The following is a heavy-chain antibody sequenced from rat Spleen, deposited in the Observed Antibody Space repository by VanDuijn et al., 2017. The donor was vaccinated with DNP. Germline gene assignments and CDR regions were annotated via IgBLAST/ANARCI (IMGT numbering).Heavy chain of an antibody. CDR2: MWAGGSI. Sequence: QVQLKESGPGLVQPSETLSLTCTVSGFSLTTYSVSWVRQPLGKGLVWLGTMWAGGSINYNSAVQSRLSISRDTSKSQVFLKMHSLQIEDTATYYCARSPETSYIYFPWVHWGQGTLVTVSS. CDR1: GFSLTTYS. V-gene: IGHV2-72*01. D-gene: IGHD1-2*01. J-gene: IGHJ3*01. CDR3: ARSPETSYIYFPWVH.